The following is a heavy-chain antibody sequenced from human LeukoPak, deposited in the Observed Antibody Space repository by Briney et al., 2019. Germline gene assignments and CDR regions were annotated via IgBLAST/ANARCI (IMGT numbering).Heavy chain of an antibody. Sequence: PGRSLRLSCAASGFTFSTYAMNWVRQAPGKGLEWVAVISYDGRQNYYADSVKGRFTISRDNSKNTLYLQMNNLRAEDTAVYYCASRAGSGYYDHWGQGTLVTVSS. CDR3: ASRAGSGYYDH. D-gene: IGHD3-3*01. CDR2: ISYDGRQN. J-gene: IGHJ4*02. V-gene: IGHV3-30*14. CDR1: GFTFSTYA.